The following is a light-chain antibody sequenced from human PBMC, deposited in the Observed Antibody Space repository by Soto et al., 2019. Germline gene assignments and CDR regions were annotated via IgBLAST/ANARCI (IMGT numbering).Light chain of an antibody. V-gene: IGKV1-5*03. CDR2: KAS. CDR3: QQYNSYVT. J-gene: IGKJ4*01. CDR1: QSLSSW. Sequence: EIQMTQSPSTLSASVGDRVTITCRASQSLSSWLAWYQQKPGKAPKLLIYKASSLESGVPSRFSGSGSGTEFTLTISSLQPDDFATYSCQQYNSYVTVGGGTKVEIK.